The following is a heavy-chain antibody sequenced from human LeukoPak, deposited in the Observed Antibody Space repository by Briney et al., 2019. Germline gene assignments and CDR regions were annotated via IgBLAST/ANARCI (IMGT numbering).Heavy chain of an antibody. V-gene: IGHV3-23*01. J-gene: IGHJ4*02. D-gene: IGHD3-10*01. CDR1: GFTFSSYA. Sequence: GGSLRLSCAASGFTFSSYAMSWVRQAPGKGLEWVSAISGSGGSTNYADSVKGRFAISRDNSKNTLYLQMNSLRAEDTAVYYCAKDRGPILYYFDYWGQGTLVTVSS. CDR3: AKDRGPILYYFDY. CDR2: ISGSGGST.